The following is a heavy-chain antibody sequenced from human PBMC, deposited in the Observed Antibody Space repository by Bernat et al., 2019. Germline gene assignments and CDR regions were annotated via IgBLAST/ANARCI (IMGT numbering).Heavy chain of an antibody. CDR3: ARARGRGYSYGYGGYYYYGMDV. D-gene: IGHD5-18*01. Sequence: QVQLQQWGAGLLKPSETLSLTCAVYGGSFSGYYWSWIRQPPGKGLEWIGEINHSGSTNYNPSLKSRVTISVDTSKNQFSLKLSSVTAADTAVYYFARARGRGYSYGYGGYYYYGMDVWGQGTTVTVSS. J-gene: IGHJ6*02. V-gene: IGHV4-34*01. CDR1: GGSFSGYY. CDR2: INHSGST.